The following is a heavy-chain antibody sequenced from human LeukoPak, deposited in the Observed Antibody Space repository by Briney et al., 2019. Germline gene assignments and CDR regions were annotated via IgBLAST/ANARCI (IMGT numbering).Heavy chain of an antibody. Sequence: GGSLRLSCASSGFTCSNYKMNWVRQAPGKGLEWVSFIYSSSSYIYYADSVKGRFTISRYNAKNSLYMQMNSLRAEDTAVYYCARDAEQYHSSGYYLGALDIWGQGTVVTASS. D-gene: IGHD3-22*01. V-gene: IGHV3-21*01. CDR2: IYSSSSYI. J-gene: IGHJ3*02. CDR3: ARDAEQYHSSGYYLGALDI. CDR1: GFTCSNYK.